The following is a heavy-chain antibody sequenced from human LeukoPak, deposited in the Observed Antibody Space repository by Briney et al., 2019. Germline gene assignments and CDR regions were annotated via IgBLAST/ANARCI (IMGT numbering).Heavy chain of an antibody. CDR1: GFTFGSYG. Sequence: GGSLRLSCAASGFTFGSYGMNWVRQAPGKGLEWVSYVSSSSSTVYYADSVKGRFTISRDNAKNTLYLQMNSLRAEDTAVYYCARLSSGYSQFDYWGQGTLVTVSS. J-gene: IGHJ4*02. V-gene: IGHV3-48*04. CDR3: ARLSSGYSQFDY. CDR2: VSSSSSTV. D-gene: IGHD3-22*01.